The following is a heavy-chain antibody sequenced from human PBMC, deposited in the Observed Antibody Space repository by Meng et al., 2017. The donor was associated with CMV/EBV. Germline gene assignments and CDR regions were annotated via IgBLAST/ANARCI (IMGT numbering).Heavy chain of an antibody. J-gene: IGHJ4*02. CDR1: GGTFSSYT. V-gene: IGHV1-69*04. CDR3: ARDPRRGYSYGG. CDR2: IIPILGIA. D-gene: IGHD5-18*01. Sequence: SVKVSCKASGGTFSSYTISWVRQAPGQGLEWMGRIIPILGIANYAQKFQGGVTITADKSTSTAYMELSSLRSEDTAVYYCARDPRRGYSYGGWGQGTLVTVSS.